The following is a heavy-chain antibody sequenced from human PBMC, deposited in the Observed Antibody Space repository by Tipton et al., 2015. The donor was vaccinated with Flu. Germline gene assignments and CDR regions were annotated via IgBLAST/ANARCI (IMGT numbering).Heavy chain of an antibody. CDR1: GFTFDSYA. J-gene: IGHJ6*02. Sequence: SLRLSCAASGFTFDSYAMHWVRQAPGKGLELVSGISWNSDIDYADSVKGRFTISRDNARNSLYLQMNSLRVEDTAFYYCAKNNGPRSYKYGMDVWGQGTTVTVSS. V-gene: IGHV3-9*01. CDR3: AKNNGPRSYKYGMDV. D-gene: IGHD1-14*01. CDR2: ISWNSDI.